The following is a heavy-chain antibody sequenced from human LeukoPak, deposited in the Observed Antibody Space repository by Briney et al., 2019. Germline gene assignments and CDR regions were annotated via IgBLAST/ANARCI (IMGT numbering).Heavy chain of an antibody. CDR2: IYYSGST. D-gene: IGHD6-19*01. V-gene: IGHV4-59*01. Sequence: PSETLSLTCTVSVGSISSYYWSWIRQPPRKGLEWIGYIYYSGSTNYNPSLKSRVTISVDTSKNQFSLKLSSVTAADTAVYYCAREAGYSSGWYNYWGQGTLVTVSS. CDR1: VGSISSYY. J-gene: IGHJ4*02. CDR3: AREAGYSSGWYNY.